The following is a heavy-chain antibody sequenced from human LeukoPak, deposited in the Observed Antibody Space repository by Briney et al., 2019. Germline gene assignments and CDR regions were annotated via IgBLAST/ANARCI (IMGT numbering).Heavy chain of an antibody. Sequence: PGGSLRLSCAASGFTFRSYDMHWVRQAPGKGLEWVAVVWYDESNKYYVDSVKGRFTISRDNSKNTLHLQMNSLRVEDTALYYCAREDSSGAFDIWGQGTMVTVSS. CDR3: AREDSSGAFDI. D-gene: IGHD3-22*01. CDR2: VWYDESNK. CDR1: GFTFRSYD. J-gene: IGHJ3*02. V-gene: IGHV3-33*01.